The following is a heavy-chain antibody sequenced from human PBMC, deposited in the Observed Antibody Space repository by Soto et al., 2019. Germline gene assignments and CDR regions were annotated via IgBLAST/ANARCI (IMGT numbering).Heavy chain of an antibody. CDR3: ARGYYYDSSGFLDY. Sequence: GSLRLACAASGFSVSSKSINWVRQAPGKGLEWVSVIYSGGCTYYADSVKGRFTISRDNAKNTLYLQMNSLRAEDTAVYYCARGYYYDSSGFLDYWGQGTLVTVSS. CDR2: IYSGGCT. D-gene: IGHD3-22*01. J-gene: IGHJ4*02. CDR1: GFSVSSKS. V-gene: IGHV3-53*01.